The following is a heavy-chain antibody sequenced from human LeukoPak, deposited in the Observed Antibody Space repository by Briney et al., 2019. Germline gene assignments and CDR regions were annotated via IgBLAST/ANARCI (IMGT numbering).Heavy chain of an antibody. V-gene: IGHV4-34*01. J-gene: IGHJ3*02. Sequence: SETLSLTCAVYGGSFSGFHWSWLRQSPGKGLQWIGEISHDESANYNPSLKSRVTISVGTSKNQFSLKLSSVTAADTAVYYCARGPPDCSSTSCYAFDAFDIWGQGTMVTVSS. D-gene: IGHD2-2*01. CDR3: ARGPPDCSSTSCYAFDAFDI. CDR1: GGSFSGFH. CDR2: ISHDESA.